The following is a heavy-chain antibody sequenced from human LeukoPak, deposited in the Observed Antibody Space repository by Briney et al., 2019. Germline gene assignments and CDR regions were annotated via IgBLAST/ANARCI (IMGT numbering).Heavy chain of an antibody. CDR1: GYTVTRYY. V-gene: IGHV1-2*02. CDR2: MNPNGGGA. Sequence: ASVKLSCNASGYTVTRYYMHWCRQAPGQGLEWLGWMNPNGGGANYAQKYQARIAVSRDTAISTAYSELSKLRSYDTAVYYCVRDLGDGYDSDYYYYLDVWGKGTTVTISS. CDR3: VRDLGDGYDSDYYYYLDV. D-gene: IGHD5-24*01. J-gene: IGHJ6*03.